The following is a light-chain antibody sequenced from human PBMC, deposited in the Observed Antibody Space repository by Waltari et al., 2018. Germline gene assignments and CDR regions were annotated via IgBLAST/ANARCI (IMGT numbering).Light chain of an antibody. CDR2: EVT. J-gene: IGLJ2*01. V-gene: IGLV2-23*02. CDR3: SSYAGSTTLI. CDR1: SNDVGSYNL. Sequence: QSALTQPASVPGSPGQSITISCTGTSNDVGSYNLVSCYQQYPGKAPTLMIYEVTKRPSGVSSRFAGSKSGNTASLTISGLQAEDEADYYCSSYAGSTTLIFGGGTKLTV.